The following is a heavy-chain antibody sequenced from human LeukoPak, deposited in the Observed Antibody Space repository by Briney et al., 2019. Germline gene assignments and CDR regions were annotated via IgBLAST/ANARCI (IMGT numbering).Heavy chain of an antibody. CDR2: INPSTAET. Sequence: ASVKVSCKASGYTFTNYGISWVRQAPGQGLEWMGWINPSTAETNYAQRFQGRVTMTRDTSINTAYLELSRLRSDDTAVYFCARSFFAVAGIDYWGQGNLVTVSS. CDR1: GYTFTNYG. V-gene: IGHV1-2*02. CDR3: ARSFFAVAGIDY. J-gene: IGHJ4*02. D-gene: IGHD6-19*01.